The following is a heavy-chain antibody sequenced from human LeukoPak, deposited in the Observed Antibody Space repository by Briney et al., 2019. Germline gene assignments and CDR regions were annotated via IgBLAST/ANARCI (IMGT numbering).Heavy chain of an antibody. Sequence: SVKVSCKASGGTFSSYAISWVRQAPGQGLEWMGGIIPIFGTANYAQKFQGRVTITADESTSTAYMELSSPRSEDTAVYYCARGLGYCSSTSCPFDYWGQGTLVTVSS. V-gene: IGHV1-69*13. CDR2: IIPIFGTA. CDR3: ARGLGYCSSTSCPFDY. CDR1: GGTFSSYA. J-gene: IGHJ4*02. D-gene: IGHD2-2*01.